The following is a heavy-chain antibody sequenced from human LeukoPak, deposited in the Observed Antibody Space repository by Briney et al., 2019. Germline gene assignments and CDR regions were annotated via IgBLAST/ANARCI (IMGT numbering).Heavy chain of an antibody. CDR2: IYPGDSDT. CDR3: ARLTPDILTGYYTGDPFH. D-gene: IGHD3-9*01. V-gene: IGHV5-51*01. CDR1: GYSFTSYW. J-gene: IGHJ4*02. Sequence: GESLKISCKGSGYSFTSYWIGWVRQMPGKGLEWMGIIYPGDSDTRYSPSFQGQVTISADKSISTAYLQWSSLKASDTAMYYCARLTPDILTGYYTGDPFHWGQGTLVTVSS.